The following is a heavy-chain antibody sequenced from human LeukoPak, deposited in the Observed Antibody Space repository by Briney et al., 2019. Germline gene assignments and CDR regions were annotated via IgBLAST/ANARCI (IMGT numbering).Heavy chain of an antibody. CDR2: ISSSSSYI. J-gene: IGHJ4*02. Sequence: GGSLRLSCAASGFTFSDYYMSWVRQAPGKGLEWVSSISSSSSYIYYADSVKGRFTISRDNAKNSLYLQMNSLRAEDTAVYYCARATLYYYGSGIDYWGQGTLVTVSS. CDR3: ARATLYYYGSGIDY. D-gene: IGHD3-10*01. V-gene: IGHV3-21*01. CDR1: GFTFSDYY.